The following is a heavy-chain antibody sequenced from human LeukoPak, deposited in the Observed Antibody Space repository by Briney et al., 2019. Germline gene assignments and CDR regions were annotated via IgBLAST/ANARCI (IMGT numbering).Heavy chain of an antibody. J-gene: IGHJ6*02. CDR3: ARGTTAGYTVTTGDNYYYYGMDV. D-gene: IGHD4-17*01. V-gene: IGHV4-34*01. Sequence: RASETLSLTCAVYGGSFSGYYWSWIRQPPGKGLEWIGEINHSGSTNYNPSLKSRVTISVDTSKNQFSLKLSSVTAADTAVYYCARGTTAGYTVTTGDNYYYYGMDVWGQGTTVTVSS. CDR1: GGSFSGYY. CDR2: INHSGST.